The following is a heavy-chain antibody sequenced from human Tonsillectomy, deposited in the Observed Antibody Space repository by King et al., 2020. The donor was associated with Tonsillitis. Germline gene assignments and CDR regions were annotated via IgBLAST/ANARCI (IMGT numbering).Heavy chain of an antibody. V-gene: IGHV7-4-1*02. CDR2: INTNNGNP. Sequence: QLVQSGSELKKPGASVKVSCKASGYTFTSYALNWVRQAPGQGLEWMGWINTNNGNPTYPQGFTGRFVFSLDTSVSTAYLQINSLKVDDTAVYYCARDGEYGDYGFGIDYWGQGTLVTVSS. J-gene: IGHJ4*02. D-gene: IGHD4-17*01. CDR1: GYTFTSYA. CDR3: ARDGEYGDYGFGIDY.